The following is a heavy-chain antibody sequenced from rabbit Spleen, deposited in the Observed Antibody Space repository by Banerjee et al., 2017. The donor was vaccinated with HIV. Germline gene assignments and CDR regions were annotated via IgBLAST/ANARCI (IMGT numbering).Heavy chain of an antibody. Sequence: QEHLEESGGDLVKPGASLTLTCTASGFSFSSGYYMCWVRQAPGKGLEWIGCIAIGSVRTYYASWAKGRFTISKTSSTTVTLQLTSLTAADTATYFCARGSAAMTMVITGYYLSLWGPGTLV. CDR2: IAIGSVRT. CDR3: ARGSAAMTMVITGYYLSL. D-gene: IGHD2-1*01. J-gene: IGHJ4*01. CDR1: GFSFSSGYY. V-gene: IGHV1S45*01.